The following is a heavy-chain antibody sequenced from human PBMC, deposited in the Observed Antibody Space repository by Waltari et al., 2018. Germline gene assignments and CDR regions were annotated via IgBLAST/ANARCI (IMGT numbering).Heavy chain of an antibody. CDR2: INHTGRT. Sequence: QVQLQQWGAGLLKPSETLSLTCAVYGGSFSGYYWNWIRQPPGKGLEWIGEINHTGRTNYTPPLKSRGTISVDTSKNQFSLKLSSVTAADTAVYYCARGRQGYSGSYRAWFDPWGQGTLVTVSS. CDR1: GGSFSGYY. CDR3: ARGRQGYSGSYRAWFDP. J-gene: IGHJ5*02. D-gene: IGHD1-26*01. V-gene: IGHV4-34*01.